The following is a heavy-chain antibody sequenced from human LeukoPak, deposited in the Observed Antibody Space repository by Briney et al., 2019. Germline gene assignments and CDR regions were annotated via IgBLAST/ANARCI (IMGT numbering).Heavy chain of an antibody. Sequence: GGSLRLSCAASGFTFSSYGMHWVRQAPGKGLEWVAVISYDGSNKYYADSVKGRFTISRDNSKNTLYLQMNSLRAEDTAVYYCARDDGDNWNYWNYWGQGTLVTVSS. CDR3: ARDDGDNWNYWNY. D-gene: IGHD1-7*01. CDR1: GFTFSSYG. CDR2: ISYDGSNK. V-gene: IGHV3-30*03. J-gene: IGHJ4*02.